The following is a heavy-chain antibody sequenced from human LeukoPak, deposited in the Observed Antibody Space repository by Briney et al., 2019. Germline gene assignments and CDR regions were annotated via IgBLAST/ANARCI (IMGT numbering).Heavy chain of an antibody. CDR1: GGSISSYY. V-gene: IGHV4-4*07. CDR2: LHTSGST. J-gene: IGHJ3*02. Sequence: KPSETLSLTCTVSGGSISSYYWSWIRQPAGEGLEWIGRLHTSGSTHYNPSLKSRVTMSVDTSKNQFSLKLSSVTAADTAVYYCAKSNGYGLVDIWGQGTMVTVSS. D-gene: IGHD3-10*01. CDR3: AKSNGYGLVDI.